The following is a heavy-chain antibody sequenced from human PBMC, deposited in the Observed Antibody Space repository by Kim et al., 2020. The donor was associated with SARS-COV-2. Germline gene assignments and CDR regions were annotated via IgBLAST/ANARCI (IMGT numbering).Heavy chain of an antibody. CDR2: ISAYNGNT. Sequence: ASVKVSCKASGYTFTSYGISWVRQAPGQGLEWMGWISAYNGNTNYAQKLQGRVTMTTDTSTSTAYMELRSLRSDDTAVYYCARDLIAAPDIVVVVAATPYFDYWGQGTLVTVSS. CDR3: ARDLIAAPDIVVVVAATPYFDY. CDR1: GYTFTSYG. V-gene: IGHV1-18*01. J-gene: IGHJ4*02. D-gene: IGHD2-15*01.